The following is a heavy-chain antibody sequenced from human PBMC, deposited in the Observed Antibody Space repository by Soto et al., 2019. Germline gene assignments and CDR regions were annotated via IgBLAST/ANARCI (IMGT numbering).Heavy chain of an antibody. Sequence: QVQLQESGPGLVKPSQTLSLTCTVSGGSISSDGYYWTWVRQHAEKGLEWIGYIYYGGNTYYNPSLKRPVSISAASSKNHFSLRLTSVTAADTAVYYCAYGSGSPYYVDSWGQGTLVTVSS. J-gene: IGHJ4*02. CDR2: IYYGGNT. CDR1: GGSISSDGYY. D-gene: IGHD3-10*01. V-gene: IGHV4-31*01. CDR3: AYGSGSPYYVDS.